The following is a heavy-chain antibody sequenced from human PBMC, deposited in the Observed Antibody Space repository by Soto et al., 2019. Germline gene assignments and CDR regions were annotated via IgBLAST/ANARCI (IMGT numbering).Heavy chain of an antibody. CDR1: GYSFTSYW. J-gene: IGHJ3*02. CDR2: IYPGDSDT. Sequence: PGESLKISCKGSGYSFTSYWIGWVRQMPGKGLEWMGIIYPGDSDTRYSPSFQGQVTISADKSISTAYLQWSSLKASDTAMYYCASTLNAYDYIWGSYPPGALDIWGQGTMGTVS. V-gene: IGHV5-51*01. CDR3: ASTLNAYDYIWGSYPPGALDI. D-gene: IGHD3-16*02.